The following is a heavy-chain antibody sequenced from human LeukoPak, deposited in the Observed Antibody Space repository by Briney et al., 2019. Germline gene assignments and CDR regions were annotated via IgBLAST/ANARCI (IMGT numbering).Heavy chain of an antibody. D-gene: IGHD6-13*01. CDR1: EFLLRTNGEG. CDR3: AHRTPQQLGLFNWFDP. J-gene: IGHJ5*02. CDR2: NHCDDDM. Sequence: SGVTVANPTQTFTLTCYYLEFLLRTNGEGVGWVRQPPGKGLDCLALNHCDDDMGYSPSLKRRLTITTDTPKNPIVLTIINVDPVDTATYYCAHRTPQQLGLFNWFDPWGQGTLVTVSS. V-gene: IGHV2-5*02.